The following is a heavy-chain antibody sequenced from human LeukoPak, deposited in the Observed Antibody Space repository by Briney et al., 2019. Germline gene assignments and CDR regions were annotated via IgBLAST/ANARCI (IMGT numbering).Heavy chain of an antibody. CDR2: IRYDGSNK. CDR3: AKDRGYDIVYDY. V-gene: IGHV3-30*02. CDR1: GFTFSSYG. D-gene: IGHD3-9*01. Sequence: GGSLRLSCAASGFTFSSYGMHWVRQAPGKGLEWVAFIRYDGSNKYYADSVRGRFTISRDNSKNTLYLQMNSLRAEDTAVYYCAKDRGYDIVYDYWGQGTLVTVSS. J-gene: IGHJ4*02.